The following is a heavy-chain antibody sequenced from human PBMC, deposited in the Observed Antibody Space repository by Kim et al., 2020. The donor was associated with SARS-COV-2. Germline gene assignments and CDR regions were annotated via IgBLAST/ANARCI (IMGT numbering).Heavy chain of an antibody. CDR2: ISWNSGSI. CDR3: AKDMYSGSYPAYFDY. Sequence: GGSLRLSCAASGFTFDDYAMHWVRQAPGKGLEWVSGISWNSGSIGYADSVKGRFTISRDNAKNSLYLQMNSLRAEDTALYYCAKDMYSGSYPAYFDYWG. V-gene: IGHV3-9*01. D-gene: IGHD1-26*01. J-gene: IGHJ4*01. CDR1: GFTFDDYA.